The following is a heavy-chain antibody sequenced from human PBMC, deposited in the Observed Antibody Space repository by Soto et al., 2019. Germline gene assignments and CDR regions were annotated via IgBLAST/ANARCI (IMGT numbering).Heavy chain of an antibody. CDR1: GFTFSSYG. CDR3: AKDFLEYSTFLDN. CDR2: VSYDGTNQ. J-gene: IGHJ4*02. Sequence: GGSLRLSCAASGFTFSSYGMHWDRQAPGKGLEWVAVVSYDGTNQYYADSVKGRFTISRDNSKNTLFLQMHSLRGDDTAVYFCAKDFLEYSTFLDNWGRGTLVTVSS. V-gene: IGHV3-30*18. D-gene: IGHD6-13*01.